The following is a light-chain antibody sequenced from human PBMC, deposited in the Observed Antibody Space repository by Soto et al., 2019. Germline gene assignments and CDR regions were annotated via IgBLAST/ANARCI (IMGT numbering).Light chain of an antibody. CDR1: SSDVGGYNY. CDR2: DVS. V-gene: IGLV2-11*01. J-gene: IGLJ1*01. CDR3: GAYAGTYSSFV. Sequence: QSVLTQPRSVSGSPGQSVTISCTGTSSDVGGYNYVSWYQEHPGRAPKLMIYDVSIRPLGVPDRFSGSKSGNTASLTISGLLAEDEADYYCGAYAGTYSSFVFGSGTTVTVL.